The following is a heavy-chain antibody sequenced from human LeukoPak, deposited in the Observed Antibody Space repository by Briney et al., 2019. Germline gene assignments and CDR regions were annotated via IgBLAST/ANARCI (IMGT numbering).Heavy chain of an antibody. V-gene: IGHV2-5*01. CDR1: AFSLSTSGVG. Sequence: SGPTLLKPTQTLTLTCTFSAFSLSTSGVGVGWLRQPPGKALERLALFTWTAVKRYTPSLKSRLTITKDTSKNPVVLTMTNMDPVDTATYYCAHSERYCSGGSCYADDAFDIWGQGTMVTVSS. D-gene: IGHD2-15*01. CDR3: AHSERYCSGGSCYADDAFDI. CDR2: FTWTAVK. J-gene: IGHJ3*02.